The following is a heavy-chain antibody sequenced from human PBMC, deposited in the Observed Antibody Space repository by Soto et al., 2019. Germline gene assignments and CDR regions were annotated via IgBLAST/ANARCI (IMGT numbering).Heavy chain of an antibody. J-gene: IGHJ4*02. D-gene: IGHD3-16*01. V-gene: IGHV4-31*03. CDR2: IYHSGST. CDR1: GGSISSGGYF. Sequence: SETLSLTCTVSGGSISSGGYFWNWLRQHPGKGLEWIGFIYHSGSTFYSPSLQSRVSISVDTSKNQFSLKLSSVTPADTAVYYCARSGIWGSEPHTYFDYWGQGTLVTVSS. CDR3: ARSGIWGSEPHTYFDY.